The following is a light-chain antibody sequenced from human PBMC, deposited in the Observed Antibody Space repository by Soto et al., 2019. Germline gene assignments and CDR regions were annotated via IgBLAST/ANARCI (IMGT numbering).Light chain of an antibody. J-gene: IGKJ5*01. V-gene: IGKV2-30*01. CDR2: NVS. CDR3: MRGTHWPPLT. CDR1: QSLVYSDGNTY. Sequence: DVVLTQSPLSLPVTPGQPASISCRSSQSLVYSDGNTYLNWFQQRPGQSPRRLIYNVSRRDSGVPERFSGSGSGTDFTLQISRVEAEDVGVYYCMRGTHWPPLTFGQGTRLEIK.